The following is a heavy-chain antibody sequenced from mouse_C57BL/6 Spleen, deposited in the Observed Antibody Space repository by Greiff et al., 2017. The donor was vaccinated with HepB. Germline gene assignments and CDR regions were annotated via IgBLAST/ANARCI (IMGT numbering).Heavy chain of an antibody. D-gene: IGHD2-4*01. CDR3: ARDIPYDYDDGDWYFDV. J-gene: IGHJ1*03. Sequence: VQLQQSGPGLVKPSQSLSLTCSVTGYSITSGYYWNWIRQFPGNKLEWMGYISYDGSNNYNPSLKNRISITRDTSKNQFFLKLNSVTTEDTATYYCARDIPYDYDDGDWYFDVWGTGTTVTVSS. CDR1: GYSITSGYY. CDR2: ISYDGSN. V-gene: IGHV3-6*01.